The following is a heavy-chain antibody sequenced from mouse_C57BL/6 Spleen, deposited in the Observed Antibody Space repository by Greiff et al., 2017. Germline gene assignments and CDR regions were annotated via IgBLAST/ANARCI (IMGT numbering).Heavy chain of an antibody. D-gene: IGHD1-1*01. V-gene: IGHV2-9-1*01. Sequence: VQLQQSGPGLVAPSQSLSITCTVSGFSLTSYAISWVRQPPGKGLEWLGVIWTGGGTNYNSALKSRLSISKDNSKSQVFLKMNSLQTDDTARYYCARRFYYYGSSYAMDYWGQGTSVTVSS. CDR1: GFSLTSYA. J-gene: IGHJ4*01. CDR2: IWTGGGT. CDR3: ARRFYYYGSSYAMDY.